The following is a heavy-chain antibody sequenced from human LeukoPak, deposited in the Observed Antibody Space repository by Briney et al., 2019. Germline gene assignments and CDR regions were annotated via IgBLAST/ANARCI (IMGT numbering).Heavy chain of an antibody. Sequence: PSQTLSLTCAVYGGSFNGYYWSWIRQPPGKGLEWIGEINHSGSTNYNPSLKSRVTISVDTSKNQFSLKLSSVTAADTAVYYCARERIAARPRYYYMDVWGKGTTVTVSS. V-gene: IGHV4-34*01. CDR1: GGSFNGYY. D-gene: IGHD6-6*01. CDR3: ARERIAARPRYYYMDV. CDR2: INHSGST. J-gene: IGHJ6*03.